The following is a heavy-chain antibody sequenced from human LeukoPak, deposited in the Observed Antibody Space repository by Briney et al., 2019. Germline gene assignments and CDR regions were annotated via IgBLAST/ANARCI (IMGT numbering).Heavy chain of an antibody. V-gene: IGHV3-21*01. CDR2: ISSSSSYI. Sequence: GGSLRLSCAASGFTFSSYSMNWVRQAPGKGLEWVSSISSSSSYIYYADSVKGRSTISRDNAKNSLYLQMNSLRAEDTAVYYCAREDSSGYKDYWGQGTLVTVSS. D-gene: IGHD3-22*01. J-gene: IGHJ4*02. CDR3: AREDSSGYKDY. CDR1: GFTFSSYS.